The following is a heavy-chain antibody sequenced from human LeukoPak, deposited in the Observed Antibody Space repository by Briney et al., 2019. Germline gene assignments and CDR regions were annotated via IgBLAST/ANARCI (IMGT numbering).Heavy chain of an antibody. CDR2: IYYSGST. V-gene: IGHV4-59*12. D-gene: IGHD6-13*01. Sequence: PSETLSLTCTVSGGSISSYYWSWIRQPPGKGLEWIGYIYYSGSTNYNPSLKSRVTMSVDTSKNQFSLKLSSVTAADTAVYYCARAPSSSWKTFDIWGQGTMVTVSS. CDR1: GGSISSYY. J-gene: IGHJ3*02. CDR3: ARAPSSSWKTFDI.